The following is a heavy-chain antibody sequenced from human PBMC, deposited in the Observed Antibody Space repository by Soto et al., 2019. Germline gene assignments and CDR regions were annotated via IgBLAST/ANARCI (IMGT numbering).Heavy chain of an antibody. J-gene: IGHJ4*02. V-gene: IGHV3-23*01. CDR1: GFAFNSYV. Sequence: GGSLRLSCAASGFAFNSYVMTWVRQAPGKGLNWVSSISGSGGSTYYTDSVKGRFTISRDNSKSALYLQMNSLSAEDTAVYYCAKGHSSGWPHYIDYWGQGTLVTVSS. D-gene: IGHD6-19*01. CDR3: AKGHSSGWPHYIDY. CDR2: ISGSGGST.